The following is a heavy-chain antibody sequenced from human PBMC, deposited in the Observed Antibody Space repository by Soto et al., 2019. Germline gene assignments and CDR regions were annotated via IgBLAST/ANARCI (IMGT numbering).Heavy chain of an antibody. Sequence: GASVKVSCKASGYTFTSYAMHWVRQAPGQRLEWMGWINAGNGNTKYSQKFQGRVTITRDTSTSTAYMELRSLRSDDTAVYYCARDQAMAQFDYWGQGTLVTVSS. D-gene: IGHD5-18*01. J-gene: IGHJ4*02. V-gene: IGHV1-3*01. CDR3: ARDQAMAQFDY. CDR2: INAGNGNT. CDR1: GYTFTSYA.